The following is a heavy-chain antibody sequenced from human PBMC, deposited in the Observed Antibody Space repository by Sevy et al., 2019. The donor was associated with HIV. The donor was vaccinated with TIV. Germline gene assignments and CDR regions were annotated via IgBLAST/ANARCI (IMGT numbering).Heavy chain of an antibody. CDR1: GFTFDNFD. Sequence: GGSLRLSCAASGFTFDNFDMNWVRQAPGKGLEWVSGISGSGRSTYYADSVTGRFTISRENSKNTVFLHMNTLRAEDTAVYYCAKVGGRATTNYYYGLDVWGPGTPVTVSS. V-gene: IGHV3-23*01. CDR2: ISGSGRST. J-gene: IGHJ6*02. D-gene: IGHD1-1*01. CDR3: AKVGGRATTNYYYGLDV.